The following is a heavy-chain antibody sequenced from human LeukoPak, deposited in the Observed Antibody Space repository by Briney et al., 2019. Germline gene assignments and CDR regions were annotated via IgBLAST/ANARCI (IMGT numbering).Heavy chain of an antibody. V-gene: IGHV4-59*12. CDR1: GGSISSYY. D-gene: IGHD3-10*01. CDR3: ARKDYGSESFSRSFDY. J-gene: IGHJ4*02. CDR2: IYYSGST. Sequence: SETLSLTCTVSGGSISSYYWSWIRQPPGKGLEWIGYIYYSGSTNYNPSLKSRVTISVDKSKNQFSLKLSSVTAADTAMYYCARKDYGSESFSRSFDYWGQGTLVTVSS.